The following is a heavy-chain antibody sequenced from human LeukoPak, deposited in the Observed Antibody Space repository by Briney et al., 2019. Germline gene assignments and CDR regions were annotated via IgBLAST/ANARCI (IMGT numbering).Heavy chain of an antibody. D-gene: IGHD3-22*01. CDR3: ARDPDLSPAYYYDSNDAFDI. CDR2: INPNSGGT. V-gene: IGHV1-2*02. Sequence: WASVTVSCKASGYTFTGYYMHWVRQAPGQGLEWMGWINPNSGGTNYAQKLQGRVTMTTDTSTSTAYMELRSLRSDDTAVYYCARDPDLSPAYYYDSNDAFDIWGQGTMVTVSS. CDR1: GYTFTGYY. J-gene: IGHJ3*02.